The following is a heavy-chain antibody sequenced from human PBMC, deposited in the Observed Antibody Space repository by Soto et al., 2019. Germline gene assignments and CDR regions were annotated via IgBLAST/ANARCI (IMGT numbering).Heavy chain of an antibody. V-gene: IGHV1-69*13. CDR3: ARYKTTVVTPGYYYYGMDV. CDR1: GGTFSSYA. Sequence: SVKVSCKASGGTFSSYAISWVRQAPGQGLEWMGGIIPIFGTANYAQKFQGRVTITADESTSTAYMELSSLRSEDTAVYYCARYKTTVVTPGYYYYGMDVWGQGTTVTVSS. D-gene: IGHD4-17*01. J-gene: IGHJ6*02. CDR2: IIPIFGTA.